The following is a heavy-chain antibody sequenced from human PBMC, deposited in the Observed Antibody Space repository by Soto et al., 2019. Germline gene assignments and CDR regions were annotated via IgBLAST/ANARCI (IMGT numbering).Heavy chain of an antibody. V-gene: IGHV1-18*01. J-gene: IGHJ6*02. CDR3: ARVGCSGGILRDCYYRYVLAV. D-gene: IGHD2-15*01. CDR1: GYTFTSYG. Sequence: ASVKVSCKASGYTFTSYGISWVRQAPGQGLEWMGWISAYNGNTNYAQKLQGRVTMTTDTSTSTAYMELRSPRSDDTAVYYCARVGCSGGILRDCYYRYVLAVRGQGTTVTGSS. CDR2: ISAYNGNT.